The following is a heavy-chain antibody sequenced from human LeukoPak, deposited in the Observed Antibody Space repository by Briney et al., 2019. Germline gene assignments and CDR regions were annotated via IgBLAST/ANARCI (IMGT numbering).Heavy chain of an antibody. CDR1: GFTFSSYA. D-gene: IGHD4-17*01. J-gene: IGHJ5*02. V-gene: IGHV3-30*04. CDR3: AKDPLRHYGDSSGDNWFDP. Sequence: GGSLRLSCAASGFTFSSYAMSWVRQAPGKGLEWVAVISYDGSNKYYADSVKGRFTISRDNSKNTLYLQMDSLRAEDTALYYCAKDPLRHYGDSSGDNWFDPWGQGTLVTVSS. CDR2: ISYDGSNK.